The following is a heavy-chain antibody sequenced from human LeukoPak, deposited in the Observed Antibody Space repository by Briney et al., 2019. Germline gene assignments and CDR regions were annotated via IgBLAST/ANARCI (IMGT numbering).Heavy chain of an antibody. CDR1: GYTFTSYG. CDR3: ARDSRRSYDFWRYGMDV. J-gene: IGHJ6*02. D-gene: IGHD3-3*01. CDR2: ISAYNGNT. Sequence: GASVKVSCKASGYTFTSYGISWVRQAPGQGLEWMGWISAYNGNTNYAQKLQGRVTMTTDTSTSTAYMELRSLRSDDTAVYYCARDSRRSYDFWRYGMDVWGQGTTVTVSS. V-gene: IGHV1-18*01.